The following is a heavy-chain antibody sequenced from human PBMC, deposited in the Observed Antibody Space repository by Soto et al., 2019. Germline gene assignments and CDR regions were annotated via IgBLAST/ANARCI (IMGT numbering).Heavy chain of an antibody. J-gene: IGHJ3*02. CDR2: INHSGST. V-gene: IGHV4-39*07. D-gene: IGHD3-10*01. CDR1: GGSISSGDYY. Sequence: PSETLSLTCTVSGGSISSGDYYWSWIRQPPGKGLEWIGEINHSGSTNYNPSLKSRVTISVDTSKNQFSLKLSSVTAADTAVYYCARASRLLLWFGDDAFDIWGQGTMVTVSS. CDR3: ARASRLLLWFGDDAFDI.